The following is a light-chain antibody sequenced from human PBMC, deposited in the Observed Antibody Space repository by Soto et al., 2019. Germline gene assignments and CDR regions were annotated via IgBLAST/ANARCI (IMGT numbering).Light chain of an antibody. CDR2: GAV. CDR3: QQGSLWPYT. Sequence: EIVLTQSPATLSLSPGERATLSCRASQSVSSYLAWYQQKSGQAPRLLMYGAVNRATGIPARFSGSGSGTDFTLTISSLEPEDFAVYYCQQGSLWPYTFGQGTELEIK. V-gene: IGKV3-11*01. J-gene: IGKJ2*01. CDR1: QSVSSY.